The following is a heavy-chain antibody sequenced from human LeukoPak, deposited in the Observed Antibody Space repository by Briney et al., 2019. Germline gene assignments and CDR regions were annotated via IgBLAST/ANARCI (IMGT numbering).Heavy chain of an antibody. CDR2: INPNSGGT. CDR3: ARFRETSSGWVWDAFYV. J-gene: IGHJ3*01. D-gene: IGHD6-19*01. CDR1: GYTFTGYY. V-gene: IGHV1-2*06. Sequence: ASVKVSCKASGYTFTGYYMHWVRQAPGQGLEWMGRINPNSGGTNYAQKFQGRVTMTRDTSISTAYMELSRLRSDDTAVYYCARFRETSSGWVWDAFYVWGQGTMVTVSS.